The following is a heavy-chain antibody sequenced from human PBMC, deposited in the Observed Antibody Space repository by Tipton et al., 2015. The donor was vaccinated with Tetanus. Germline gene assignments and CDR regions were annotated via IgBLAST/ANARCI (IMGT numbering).Heavy chain of an antibody. CDR1: GFTFSGSA. CDR2: IRTKTNTYAT. Sequence: SLRLSCAASGFTFSGSAMHWVRQASGKGLEWVGRIRTKTNTYATEYAASVKGRFTISRDDSKNTLYLQMNSLRAEDTAVYYCAKDNGERHNWNYAYCYGMDVWGQGTTVTVSS. J-gene: IGHJ6*02. D-gene: IGHD1-7*01. V-gene: IGHV3-73*01. CDR3: AKDNGERHNWNYAYCYGMDV.